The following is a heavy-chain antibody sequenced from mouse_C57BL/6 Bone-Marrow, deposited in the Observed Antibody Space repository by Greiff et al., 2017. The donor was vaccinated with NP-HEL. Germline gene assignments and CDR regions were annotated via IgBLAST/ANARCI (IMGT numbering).Heavy chain of an antibody. V-gene: IGHV5-6*01. J-gene: IGHJ1*03. CDR3: ARHVGSSWYFDV. CDR2: ISSGGSYT. CDR1: GFTFSSYG. D-gene: IGHD1-1*01. Sequence: EVQLVESGGDLVKPGGSLKLSCAASGFTFSSYGMSWVRQTPDKRLEWVATISSGGSYTYYPDSVKGRFTISRDNAKNTLYLQMSSLKSEDTAMYYCARHVGSSWYFDVWGTGTTVTVSS.